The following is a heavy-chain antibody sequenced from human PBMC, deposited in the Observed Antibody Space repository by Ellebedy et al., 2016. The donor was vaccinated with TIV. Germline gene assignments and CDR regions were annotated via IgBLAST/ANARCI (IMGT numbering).Heavy chain of an antibody. D-gene: IGHD6-19*01. CDR2: IYHSGST. Sequence: MPSETLSLTCTVSGYSISSGYYWGWIRQPPGKGLEWIGSIYHSGSTYYNPSLKSRVTISVDTSKNQFSLKLSSVTAADTAVYYCAHGSGWYHYWGQGTLVTVSS. J-gene: IGHJ4*02. CDR1: GYSISSGYY. CDR3: AHGSGWYHY. V-gene: IGHV4-38-2*02.